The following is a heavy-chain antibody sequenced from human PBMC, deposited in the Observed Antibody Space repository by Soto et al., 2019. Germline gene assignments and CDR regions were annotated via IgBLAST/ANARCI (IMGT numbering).Heavy chain of an antibody. CDR1: GFSLSISGVG. CDR2: IYWDDDK. V-gene: IGHV2-5*02. J-gene: IGHJ4*02. CDR3: AHRQTYCGGNCYSGFDY. D-gene: IGHD2-21*02. Sequence: QITLKESGPTLVKPTQTLTLTCTFSGFSLSISGVGVGWIRQPPGKALEWLALIYWDDDKRYSPSLKSRLTNTKDTSKNQVVLTMTNMDPVDTATYYCAHRQTYCGGNCYSGFDYWGQGTLVTVSS.